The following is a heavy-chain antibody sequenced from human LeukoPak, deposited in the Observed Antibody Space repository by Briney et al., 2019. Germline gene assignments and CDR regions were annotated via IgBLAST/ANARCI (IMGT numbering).Heavy chain of an antibody. J-gene: IGHJ4*02. V-gene: IGHV4-61*02. CDR2: IYTSGST. D-gene: IGHD6-13*01. CDR1: GGSISSGSYY. Sequence: PSETLSLTCTVSGGSISSGSYYWSWIRQPAGKGLEWIGRIYTSGSTNYNPSLKSRVTISVDTSKNQFSLKLSSVTAADTAVYYCARGSLGSSWYRDLDYWGQGTLVTVSS. CDR3: ARGSLGSSWYRDLDY.